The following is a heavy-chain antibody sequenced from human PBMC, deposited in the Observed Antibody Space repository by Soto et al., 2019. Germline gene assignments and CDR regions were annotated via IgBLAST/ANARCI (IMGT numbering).Heavy chain of an antibody. V-gene: IGHV4-34*01. J-gene: IGHJ4*02. CDR3: ASGLIAAAPN. CDR1: GGSFSGYY. CDR2: INHSGST. Sequence: QVQLQQWGAGLLKPSETLSLTCAVYGGSFSGYYWSWIRQPPGKGLEWIGEINHSGSTNYNPSLKSRVTISVDTSKNQFSLKLSSVTAADTAVYYCASGLIAAAPNWGQGTLVTVSS. D-gene: IGHD6-13*01.